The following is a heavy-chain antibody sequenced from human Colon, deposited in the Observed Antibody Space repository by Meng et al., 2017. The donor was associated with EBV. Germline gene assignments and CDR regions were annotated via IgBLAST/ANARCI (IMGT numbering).Heavy chain of an antibody. CDR2: INTHTGNP. D-gene: IGHD3-22*01. V-gene: IGHV7-4-1*02. J-gene: IGHJ2*01. CDR3: ARGGPYPDSSGFHWYFDL. CDR1: GYTFINYA. Sequence: QVQLGQSGSELKKLGASVKVSCKASGYTFINYAINWVRQAPGQGLEWMGWINTHTGNPTYGQGFTGRFVLSSDTSVSTANLQISSLKAEDTAVYYCARGGPYPDSSGFHWYFDLWGRGTLVTVSS.